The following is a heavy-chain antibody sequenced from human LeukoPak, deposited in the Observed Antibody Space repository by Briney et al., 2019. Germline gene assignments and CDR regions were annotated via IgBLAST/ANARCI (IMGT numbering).Heavy chain of an antibody. J-gene: IGHJ4*02. CDR2: ISGSGGST. CDR1: GFTFSSYA. V-gene: IGHV3-23*01. CDR3: AKGSGDGGNPN. D-gene: IGHD4-23*01. Sequence: GGSLRLSCAASGFTFSSYAMSWVRQVPGKGLEWVSAISGSGGSTYYADSVKGRFTISRDNSKNTLYLQMNSLRAEDTAVYYCAKGSGDGGNPNWGQGTLVTVSS.